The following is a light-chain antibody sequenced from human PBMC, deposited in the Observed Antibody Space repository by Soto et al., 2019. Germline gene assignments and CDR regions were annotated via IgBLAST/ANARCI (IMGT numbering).Light chain of an antibody. J-gene: IGLJ1*01. V-gene: IGLV2-14*01. Sequence: QSALTQPASVSGSPGQSITISCTGTSSDVGGYDYVCWYQLHPGKAPKHMVFEVSNRPSGVSYRFSGSKSGNTASLTISGLHAADAADYFCSSHSISPADLFATGTQVTAL. CDR1: SSDVGGYDY. CDR2: EVS. CDR3: SSHSISPADL.